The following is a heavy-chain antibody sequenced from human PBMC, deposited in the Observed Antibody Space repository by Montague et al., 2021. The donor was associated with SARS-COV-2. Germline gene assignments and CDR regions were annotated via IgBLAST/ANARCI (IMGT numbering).Heavy chain of an antibody. J-gene: IGHJ6*02. CDR3: ARTEIAGYGMDV. D-gene: IGHD6-13*01. Sequence: LSLTCAVHGGSFREYYWRWIRQPPGKGLAWIGEIIQSGSTKYNPSLESRVTMSVDTSKKQFSLNLTSVTAADTGVYYCARTEIAGYGMDVWGQGITVTIS. CDR1: GGSFREYY. V-gene: IGHV4-34*12. CDR2: IIQSGST.